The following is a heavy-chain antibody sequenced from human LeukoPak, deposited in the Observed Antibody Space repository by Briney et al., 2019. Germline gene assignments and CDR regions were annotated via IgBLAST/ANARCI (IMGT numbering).Heavy chain of an antibody. CDR1: GFTFSDSY. D-gene: IGHD3-16*01. CDR3: AREVPGGRYFDY. J-gene: IGHJ4*02. Sequence: GGSLRLSCAASGFTFSDSYMTWVRQAPGKGVEWVAYISGSGHDINYSDSEKGRFTISRDNAKNSLYLQMNSLRAEDTAVYYCAREVPGGRYFDYWGQGTLVTVSS. CDR2: ISGSGHDI. V-gene: IGHV3-11*04.